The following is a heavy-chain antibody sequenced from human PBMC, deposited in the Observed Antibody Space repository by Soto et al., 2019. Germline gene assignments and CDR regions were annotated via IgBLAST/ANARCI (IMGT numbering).Heavy chain of an antibody. CDR2: ISVSGNII. D-gene: IGHD6-13*01. CDR1: GFTFSTYE. J-gene: IGHJ4*02. CDR3: VRDTMRASAAASLDY. Sequence: EVQLVESGGGLVQPGGSLRLSCAASGFTFSTYEFNWVRQAPGRGLEWISYISVSGNIIKYADSVKGRFTISRDNAENSLHLHMSSLRVDDTAVYFCVRDTMRASAAASLDYWDQGTQVIVSS. V-gene: IGHV3-48*03.